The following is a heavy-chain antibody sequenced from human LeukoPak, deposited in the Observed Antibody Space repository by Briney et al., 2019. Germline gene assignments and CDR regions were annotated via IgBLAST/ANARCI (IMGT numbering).Heavy chain of an antibody. V-gene: IGHV3-21*01. D-gene: IGHD3-10*02. CDR1: GFTFSNYA. CDR3: AELGITMIGGV. Sequence: GGSLRLSCAASGFTFSNYAMSWVRQAPGQGLEWVSSISSSSTYRYYAASVKGRFTISRDNAKNSLYLQMNSLRAEDTAVYYCAELGITMIGGVWGKGTTVTISS. J-gene: IGHJ6*04. CDR2: ISSSSTYR.